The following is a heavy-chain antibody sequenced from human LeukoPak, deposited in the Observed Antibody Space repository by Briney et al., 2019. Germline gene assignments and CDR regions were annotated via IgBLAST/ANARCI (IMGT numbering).Heavy chain of an antibody. V-gene: IGHV4-59*01. CDR3: ARSGYSYGADAFDI. Sequence: SETLSLTCTVSGGSISSYYWSWIRQPPGKGLEWIGYIYYSGSTNYNPSLKSRVTISVDTSKNQFSLKLSSVTAADTAVYYCARSGYSYGADAFDIWGQGTMVTVSS. D-gene: IGHD5-18*01. J-gene: IGHJ3*02. CDR1: GGSISSYY. CDR2: IYYSGST.